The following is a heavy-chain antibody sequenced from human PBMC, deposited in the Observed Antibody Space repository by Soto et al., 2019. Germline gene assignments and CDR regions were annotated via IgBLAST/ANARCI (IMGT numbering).Heavy chain of an antibody. CDR3: ARRHGLDIDAYY. V-gene: IGHV1-3*01. J-gene: IGHJ4*02. CDR2: INAGNGNT. Sequence: ASVTLCCEESVYALDSYAIHWVRQAPEQRLEWMGWINAGNGNTKYSQQFQGRVTITRDTSASTAYMELSSLRSEDTAVYFCARRHGLDIDAYYWGQGILVTVSS. D-gene: IGHD3-10*01. CDR1: VYALDSYA.